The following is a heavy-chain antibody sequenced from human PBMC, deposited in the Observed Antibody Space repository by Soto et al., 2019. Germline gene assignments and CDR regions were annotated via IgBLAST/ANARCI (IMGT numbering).Heavy chain of an antibody. CDR2: IYYSGGT. CDR3: ASYGAYYYGMDV. CDR1: GGSINSYY. D-gene: IGHD3-10*01. J-gene: IGHJ6*02. Sequence: PSETLSLTCTVSGGSINSYYWSWIRQPPGKGLEWIGYIYYSGGTNYNPSLKSRVTISVDTSKNQFSLKLSSVTAADTAVYYCASYGAYYYGMDVWGQGTTVTVSS. V-gene: IGHV4-59*01.